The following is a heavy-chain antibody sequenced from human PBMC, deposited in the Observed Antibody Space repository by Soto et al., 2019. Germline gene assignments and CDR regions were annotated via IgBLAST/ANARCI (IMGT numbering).Heavy chain of an antibody. Sequence: GGSLRLSCAASGFTVSSNYMSWVRQAPGKGLEWVSVIYSGGSTYYADSVKGRFTISRDNSKNTLYLQMNSLRAEDTAVYYCARDYYDSSGYVYWGQGTLVTVSS. D-gene: IGHD3-22*01. CDR2: IYSGGST. V-gene: IGHV3-66*01. CDR1: GFTVSSNY. J-gene: IGHJ4*02. CDR3: ARDYYDSSGYVY.